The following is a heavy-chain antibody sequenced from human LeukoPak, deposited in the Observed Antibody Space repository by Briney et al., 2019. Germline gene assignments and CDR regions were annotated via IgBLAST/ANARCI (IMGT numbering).Heavy chain of an antibody. V-gene: IGHV1-18*01. Sequence: ASVKVSCKASGYTFTSYGISWVRQAPGQGLEWMGWISAYNGNTNYAQKLQGRVTMTTDTSTSTAYMELRSLRSDDTAVYYCARVRDSSGYTGYYFDYWGQGTLVTVSS. J-gene: IGHJ4*02. D-gene: IGHD3-22*01. CDR1: GYTFTSYG. CDR3: ARVRDSSGYTGYYFDY. CDR2: ISAYNGNT.